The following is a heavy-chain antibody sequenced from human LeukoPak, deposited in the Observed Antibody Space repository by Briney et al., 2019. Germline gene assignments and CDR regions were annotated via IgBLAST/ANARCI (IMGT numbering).Heavy chain of an antibody. J-gene: IGHJ5*02. D-gene: IGHD3-10*01. CDR3: ARHGIWFGDTNRWSDP. Sequence: SETLSLTCTVSGGSISSYYWSWIRQPPGKGLEWIGYIYYSGSTNYNPSLTSRVTISVDTSKNQFSLRLTSVTAADTAVYFCARHGIWFGDTNRWSDPWGQGTLVTVSS. CDR1: GGSISSYY. CDR2: IYYSGST. V-gene: IGHV4-59*08.